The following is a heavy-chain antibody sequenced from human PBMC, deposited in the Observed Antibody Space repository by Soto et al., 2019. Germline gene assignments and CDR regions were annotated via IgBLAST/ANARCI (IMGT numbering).Heavy chain of an antibody. CDR2: ISYDGSNK. Sequence: QVQLVESGGGVVQPGRSLRLSCAASGFTFSSYGMHWVRQAPGKGLEWVAVISYDGSNKYYADSVKGRFTISRDNSKNTLYLQMNSLRAEDTAVYYCARGVDISSWGQGTMVTVSS. D-gene: IGHD3-9*01. V-gene: IGHV3-30*03. CDR1: GFTFSSYG. CDR3: ARGVDISS. J-gene: IGHJ3*01.